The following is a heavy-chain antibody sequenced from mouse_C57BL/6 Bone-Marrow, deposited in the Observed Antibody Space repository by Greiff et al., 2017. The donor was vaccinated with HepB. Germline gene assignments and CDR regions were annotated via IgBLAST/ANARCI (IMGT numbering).Heavy chain of an antibody. CDR3: ARKTAIYDGYYWYFDV. V-gene: IGHV2-9-1*01. Sequence: VMLVESGPGLVAPSQSLSITCTVSGFSLTSYAISWVRQPPGKGLEWLGVIWTGGGTNYNSALKSRLSISKDNSKSQVFLKMNSLQTDDTARYYCARKTAIYDGYYWYFDVWGTGTTVTVSS. CDR1: GFSLTSYA. CDR2: IWTGGGT. D-gene: IGHD2-3*01. J-gene: IGHJ1*03.